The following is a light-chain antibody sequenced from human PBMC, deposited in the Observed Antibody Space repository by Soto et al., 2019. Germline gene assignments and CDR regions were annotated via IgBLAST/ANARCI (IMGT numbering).Light chain of an antibody. J-gene: IGKJ4*01. CDR2: GAS. V-gene: IGKV3D-7*01. Sequence: VLTQSPATLSLSPGGRAILSCRASQTVSRYYLSWYQKKPGQPPRLLIYGASTRATGVPDRFSGSGSAADFILSISSLQTEGFAVYRCQLALTFGGGTTVE. CDR3: QLALT. CDR1: QTVSRYY.